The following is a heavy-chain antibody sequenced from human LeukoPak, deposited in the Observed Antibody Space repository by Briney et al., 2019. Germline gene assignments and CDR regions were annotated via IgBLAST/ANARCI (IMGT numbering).Heavy chain of an antibody. D-gene: IGHD6-13*01. Sequence: SQTLSLTYAISGDSVSGSSVAWNWIRQSPSRGLEWLGRTYYRSKWYNDYAVSVKSRITINPDTSKNQFSLQLNSVTPEDTAVYYCAREGVNSIAAAADAFDIWGQGTMVTVSS. V-gene: IGHV6-1*01. J-gene: IGHJ3*02. CDR3: AREGVNSIAAAADAFDI. CDR2: TYYRSKWYN. CDR1: GDSVSGSSVA.